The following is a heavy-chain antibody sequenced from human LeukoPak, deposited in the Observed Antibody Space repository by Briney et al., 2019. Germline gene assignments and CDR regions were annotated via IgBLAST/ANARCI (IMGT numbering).Heavy chain of an antibody. J-gene: IGHJ5*02. CDR3: ATLYCSSTSCSGSFDP. CDR2: IYYSGST. D-gene: IGHD2-2*01. Sequence: SETLSVTCTVSGGSISSHYWSWIRQPPGKGLERIGYIYYSGSTNYNPSLKSRVTISVDTSKKQFSLKLSSVTAADTAVYYCATLYCSSTSCSGSFDPWGQGTLVTVSS. V-gene: IGHV4-59*11. CDR1: GGSISSHY.